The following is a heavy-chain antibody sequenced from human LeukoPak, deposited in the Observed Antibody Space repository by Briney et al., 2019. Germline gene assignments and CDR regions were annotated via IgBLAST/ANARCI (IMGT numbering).Heavy chain of an antibody. V-gene: IGHV4-4*07. Sequence: SETLSLTCTVSGGSIRDYYWSWIRQSAGKGLEWIGRIYTSGSTNYNPSLKSRVTISVDTSKNQFSLKLSSVTAADTAVYYCARRRTLGVSGGCCWFDPWGQGTLVTVSS. CDR2: IYTSGST. CDR3: ARRRTLGVSGGCCWFDP. D-gene: IGHD3-16*01. CDR1: GGSIRDYY. J-gene: IGHJ5*02.